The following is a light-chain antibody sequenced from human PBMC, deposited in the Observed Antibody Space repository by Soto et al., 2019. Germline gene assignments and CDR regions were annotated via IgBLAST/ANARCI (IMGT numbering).Light chain of an antibody. CDR2: DVS. CDR3: QQYKDYSSWT. Sequence: DIHVTHSTSTVSASIGDRLTITCRPSQSISSWLAWYQQKPGKAPKLLIYDVSTLESGVPSRFSGSGSGTEFTLTINSLQPDDFGTYYCQQYKDYSSWTFGQGTKVDIK. J-gene: IGKJ1*01. V-gene: IGKV1-5*01. CDR1: QSISSW.